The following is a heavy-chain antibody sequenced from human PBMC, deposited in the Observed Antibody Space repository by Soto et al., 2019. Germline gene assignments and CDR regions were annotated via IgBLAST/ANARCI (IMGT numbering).Heavy chain of an antibody. Sequence: PGGSLRLSCAASGFIFENFGMSWVRQAPGKGLEWISSISGSGFKKYYADSVKGRFTISRDNSKSTVYLELNNLSAEDTAVYHCAKNQGVGLVPLASLDWFDAWGQGPVVTASS. CDR3: AKNQGVGLVPLASLDWFDA. D-gene: IGHD1-26*01. V-gene: IGHV3-23*01. CDR1: GFIFENFG. CDR2: ISGSGFKK. J-gene: IGHJ5*02.